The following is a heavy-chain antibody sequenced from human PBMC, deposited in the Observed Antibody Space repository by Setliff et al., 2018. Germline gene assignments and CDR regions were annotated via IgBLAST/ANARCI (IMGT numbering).Heavy chain of an antibody. CDR2: IYYSGST. D-gene: IGHD2-2*01. V-gene: IGHV4-39*01. Sequence: TLSLTCTVSGGSVSDSTYYWGWVRQPPGKGLEWIGSIYYSGSTYYNPSLRSRVTISVDTSKNQFSLKLSSVTAADTSVYYCASRYCSSTNCRNWFDPWGQGTLVTVSS. CDR1: GGSVSDSTYY. J-gene: IGHJ5*02. CDR3: ASRYCSSTNCRNWFDP.